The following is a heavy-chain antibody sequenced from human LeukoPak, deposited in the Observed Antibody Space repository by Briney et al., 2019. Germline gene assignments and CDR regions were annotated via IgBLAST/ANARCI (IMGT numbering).Heavy chain of an antibody. CDR2: IYSGGST. CDR3: ARALGLGDSSL. V-gene: IGHV3-53*04. CDR1: GFTFSSYS. J-gene: IGHJ4*02. Sequence: GGSLRLSCAASGFTFSSYSMNWVRQAPGKGLEWVSVIYSGGSTYYADSVKGRFTISRHNSKNTLYLQMNSLRAEDTAVYYCARALGLGDSSLWGQGTLVTVSS. D-gene: IGHD3-22*01.